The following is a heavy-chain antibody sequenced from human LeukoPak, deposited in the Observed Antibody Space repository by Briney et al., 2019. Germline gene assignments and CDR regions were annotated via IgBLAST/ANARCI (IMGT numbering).Heavy chain of an antibody. Sequence: PGGSLRLSCAASGFTFSSYSMNWVRQAPGKGLEWVGVTSHDGSNEYYEDSVKGRFTISRDNAKNSLYLQMNSLRAEDTAVYYCARDPYSGSYGNYYYYFMDVWGKGTTVTISS. CDR2: TSHDGSNE. D-gene: IGHD1-26*01. CDR3: ARDPYSGSYGNYYYYFMDV. J-gene: IGHJ6*03. CDR1: GFTFSSYS. V-gene: IGHV3-30*03.